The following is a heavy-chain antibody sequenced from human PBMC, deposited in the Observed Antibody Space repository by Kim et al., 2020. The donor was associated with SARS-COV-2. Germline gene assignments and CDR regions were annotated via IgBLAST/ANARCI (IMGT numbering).Heavy chain of an antibody. Sequence: GRFTISRDNSKNTLYLQMNSLRAEDTAVYYCAKGHCSSTSCYIAPRAFDIWGQGTMVTVSS. D-gene: IGHD2-2*02. V-gene: IGHV3-23*01. CDR3: AKGHCSSTSCYIAPRAFDI. J-gene: IGHJ3*02.